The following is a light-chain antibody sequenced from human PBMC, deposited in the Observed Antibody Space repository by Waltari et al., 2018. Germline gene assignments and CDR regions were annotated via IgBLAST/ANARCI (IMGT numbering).Light chain of an antibody. V-gene: IGLV3-19*01. J-gene: IGLJ2*01. CDR2: GKN. Sequence: SSELTQDPAVSVALGQTVRITCQGDSLRRSFASWYQQKPGQAPVLVAYGKNNRPSGIQDRFSGSTSGNTASLTITGAQAEDEADYYCNSRDSTSKRLLFGGGTKLSVL. CDR1: SLRRSF. CDR3: NSRDSTSKRLL.